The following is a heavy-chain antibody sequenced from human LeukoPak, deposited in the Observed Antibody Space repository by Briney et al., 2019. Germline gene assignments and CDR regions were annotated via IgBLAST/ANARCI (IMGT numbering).Heavy chain of an antibody. CDR2: INAGNGNT. CDR3: ARAKGIVVVVAALDY. V-gene: IGHV1-3*01. D-gene: IGHD2-15*01. J-gene: IGHJ4*02. CDR1: GYTFTSYA. Sequence: ASVKVSCKASGYTFTSYAMHWVRQAPGQRLEWMGWINAGNGNTKYSQKFQGRVTITRDTSASTAYMELSSLRSEDTAVYYCARAKGIVVVVAALDYWGXGTLVTVSS.